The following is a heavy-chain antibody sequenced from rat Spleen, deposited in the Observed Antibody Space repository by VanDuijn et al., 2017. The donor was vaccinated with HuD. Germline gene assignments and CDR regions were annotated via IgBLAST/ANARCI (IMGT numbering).Heavy chain of an antibody. CDR1: GFIFSNYY. CDR2: ISTGGGNT. CDR3: TRRGYLSNWYFDF. Sequence: EVQLVESGGGLVQPGRSMKLSCTASGFIFSNYYMAWVRQAPTKGLEWVASISTGGGNTYYRDSVKGRFTISRDNAKSTLYLQMDSLRSEDTAIYYCTRRGYLSNWYFDFWGPGTMVTVSS. V-gene: IGHV5-25*01. D-gene: IGHD1-11*01. J-gene: IGHJ1*01.